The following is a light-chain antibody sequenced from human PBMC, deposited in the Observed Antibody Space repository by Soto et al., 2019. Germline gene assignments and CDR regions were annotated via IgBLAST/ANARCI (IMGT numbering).Light chain of an antibody. Sequence: QSVLTQPRSVSGSPGQSVTISCTGTGSDVGGYNYVSWYQQHPGKAPKLMIYDVTKRPSGVPDRFSGSKSGNTASLTISGLQAEDEGDYYCCSYSGRYLFGGGTKLTVL. CDR2: DVT. CDR3: CSYSGRYL. J-gene: IGLJ2*01. V-gene: IGLV2-11*01. CDR1: GSDVGGYNY.